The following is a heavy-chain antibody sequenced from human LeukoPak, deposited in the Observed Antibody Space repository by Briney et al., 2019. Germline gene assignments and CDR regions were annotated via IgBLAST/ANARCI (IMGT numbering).Heavy chain of an antibody. CDR3: AKDQGQAVVPRRFDN. V-gene: IGHV3-23*01. J-gene: IGHJ4*02. D-gene: IGHD2-2*01. CDR1: GFMFSNFA. CDR2: IYYSGGNT. Sequence: PGGSLRLSCAASGFMFSNFAMSWVRQAPGKGLEWVSTIYYSGGNTYSADSVKGRFTISRDNAKNTLYLQMNSLRAEDTAVQYCAKDQGQAVVPRRFDNWGQGTLVTVSS.